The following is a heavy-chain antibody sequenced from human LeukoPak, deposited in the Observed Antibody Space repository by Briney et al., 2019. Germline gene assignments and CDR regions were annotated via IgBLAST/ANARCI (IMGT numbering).Heavy chain of an antibody. Sequence: HPGRSLRLSCAASGFTFSSYAMHWVRQAPGKGLEWVAVISYDGSNKYYADSVKGRSTISRDNSKNTLYLQMNSLRAEDTAVYYCATDPTGVRGAAYYYYYMDVWGKGTTVTASS. CDR1: GFTFSSYA. D-gene: IGHD3-10*01. CDR2: ISYDGSNK. J-gene: IGHJ6*03. CDR3: ATDPTGVRGAAYYYYYMDV. V-gene: IGHV3-30*01.